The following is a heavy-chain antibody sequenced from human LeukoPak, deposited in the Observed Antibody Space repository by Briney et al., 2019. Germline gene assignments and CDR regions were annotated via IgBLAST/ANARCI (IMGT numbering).Heavy chain of an antibody. CDR1: GFTFNTYG. V-gene: IGHV3-33*06. D-gene: IGHD2-15*01. J-gene: IGHJ4*02. Sequence: PGGSLRLSCVASGFTFNTYGMHWVRQAPGKGLEWVAVIWYDGSKKFYADSVNGRFTISRDNSKNTLYLQMNSLRAEDTAVYYCAKDAGYCSGGSCWGQGTLVTVSS. CDR2: IWYDGSKK. CDR3: AKDAGYCSGGSC.